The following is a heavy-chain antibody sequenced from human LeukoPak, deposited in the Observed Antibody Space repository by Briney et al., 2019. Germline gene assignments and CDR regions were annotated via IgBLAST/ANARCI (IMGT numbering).Heavy chain of an antibody. V-gene: IGHV3-23*01. J-gene: IGHJ5*02. D-gene: IGHD3-10*01. Sequence: GGSPRLSCAASGFTFSSYAMSWVRQAPGKGLEWVSAISGSGGSTYYADSVKGRFTISRDNSKNTLYLQMNSLRAEDTAVYYCAKERPEVWFGEINWFDPWGQRTLVTVSS. CDR3: AKERPEVWFGEINWFDP. CDR2: ISGSGGST. CDR1: GFTFSSYA.